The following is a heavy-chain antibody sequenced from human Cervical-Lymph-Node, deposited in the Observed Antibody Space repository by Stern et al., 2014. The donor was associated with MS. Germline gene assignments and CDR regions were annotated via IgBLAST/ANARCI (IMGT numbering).Heavy chain of an antibody. CDR1: GHPLSELA. CDR3: ATDRGVK. CDR2: FDPDNGET. D-gene: IGHD3-10*01. Sequence: VQLVESGAEVKKPGASVTVSCNVAGHPLSELAMHWLRQPPTKGLEWMGSFDPDNGETIYAQQFPGRLTMNQGTSTGPAYMQMTALRSEGTAVYYCATDRGVKWGPGTLVTVSS. J-gene: IGHJ4*02. V-gene: IGHV1-24*01.